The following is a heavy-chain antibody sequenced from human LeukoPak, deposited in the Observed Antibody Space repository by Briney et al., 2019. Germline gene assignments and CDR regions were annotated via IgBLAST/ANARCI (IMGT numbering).Heavy chain of an antibody. CDR1: GGTFSSYA. D-gene: IGHD3-22*01. J-gene: IGHJ3*02. CDR2: IIPIFGTA. CDR3: ARAIMNYYDSSGRDAFDI. Sequence: SVKVSCKASGGTFSSYAISWVRQAPGQGLEWKGRIIPIFGTANYAQKFQGRVTITTDESTSTAYMELSSLRSEDTAVYYCARAIMNYYDSSGRDAFDIWGQGTTVTVSS. V-gene: IGHV1-69*05.